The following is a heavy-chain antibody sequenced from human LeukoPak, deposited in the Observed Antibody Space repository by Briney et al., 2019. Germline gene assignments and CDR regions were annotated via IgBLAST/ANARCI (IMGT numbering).Heavy chain of an antibody. Sequence: PGGSLRLSCAASGFTFSSYAMHWVRQAPGKGLEWVAVISYDGSNKYYADFVKGRFTISRDNSKNTLYLQMNSLRAEDTAVYYCASLGYTAMTRDYWGQGTLVTVSS. CDR3: ASLGYTAMTRDY. J-gene: IGHJ4*02. D-gene: IGHD5-18*01. CDR1: GFTFSSYA. CDR2: ISYDGSNK. V-gene: IGHV3-30-3*01.